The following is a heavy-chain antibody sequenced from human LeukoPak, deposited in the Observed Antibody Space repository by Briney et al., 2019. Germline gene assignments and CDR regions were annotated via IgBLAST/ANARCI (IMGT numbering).Heavy chain of an antibody. Sequence: SVTVSCTASGGTFSSYAISWVRQAPGQGLEWMGRIIPIFGTANYAQKFQGRVTITADKSTSTAYMEPSSLRSEDTAVYYCALYSGSYYEHDAFDIWGQGTMVTVSS. V-gene: IGHV1-69*06. J-gene: IGHJ3*02. CDR3: ALYSGSYYEHDAFDI. D-gene: IGHD1-26*01. CDR1: GGTFSSYA. CDR2: IIPIFGTA.